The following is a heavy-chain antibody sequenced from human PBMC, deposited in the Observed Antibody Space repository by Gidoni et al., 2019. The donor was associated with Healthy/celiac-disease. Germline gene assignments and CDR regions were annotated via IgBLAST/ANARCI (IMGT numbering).Heavy chain of an antibody. V-gene: IGHV3-30*18. J-gene: IGHJ4*02. CDR2: ISYDGSNK. Sequence: QVQLVESGGGVVQPGRSLRLSCAASGFTFSSYGMHWVRQAPGKGLEWVAVISYDGSNKYYADSVKGRFTISRDNSKNTLYLQMNSLRAEDTAVYYCAKAKGYYDSSGYYSYFDYWGQGTLVTVSS. D-gene: IGHD3-22*01. CDR1: GFTFSSYG. CDR3: AKAKGYYDSSGYYSYFDY.